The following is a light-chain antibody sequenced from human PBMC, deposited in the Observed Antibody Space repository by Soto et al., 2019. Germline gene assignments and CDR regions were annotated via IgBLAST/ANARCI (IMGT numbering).Light chain of an antibody. V-gene: IGKV3-11*01. J-gene: IGKJ5*01. CDR1: QNVDSN. Sequence: DIMMTQSPATLSVSPGERATLSCRASQNVDSNLAWYQQKPGQAPRLLIYGASNRATGIPARFSGSGSGTDFTLTISSLEPEDFAVYYCQQRSNWPLTFGQGTRREIK. CDR3: QQRSNWPLT. CDR2: GAS.